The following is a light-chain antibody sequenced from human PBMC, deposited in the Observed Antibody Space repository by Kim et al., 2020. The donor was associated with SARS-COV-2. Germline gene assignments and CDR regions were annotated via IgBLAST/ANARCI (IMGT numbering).Light chain of an antibody. J-gene: IGLJ2*01. V-gene: IGLV7-43*01. CDR1: TGAVTSDYY. Sequence: GGTVTLTCASSTGAVTSDYYPNWFQQRPGQPPRALIYSTSNQHSWTPARFSGSLLGGKAALTLSPVQPEDEADYYCLLNFGGAQLVFGGGTKLTVL. CDR3: LLNFGGAQLV. CDR2: STS.